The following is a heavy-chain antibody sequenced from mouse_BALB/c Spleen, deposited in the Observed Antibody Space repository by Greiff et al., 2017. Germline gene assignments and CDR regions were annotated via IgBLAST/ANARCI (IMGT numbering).Heavy chain of an antibody. CDR1: GYAFTNYL. V-gene: IGHV1-54*01. D-gene: IGHD2-14*01. CDR3: ARRGYDGYYAMDY. J-gene: IGHJ4*01. CDR2: INPGSGGT. Sequence: VQLQESGAELVRPGTSVKVSCKASGYAFTNYLIEWVKQRPGQGLEWIGVINPGSGGTNYNEKFKGKATLTADKSSSTAYMQLSSLTSDDSAVYFCARRGYDGYYAMDYWGQGTSVTVSS.